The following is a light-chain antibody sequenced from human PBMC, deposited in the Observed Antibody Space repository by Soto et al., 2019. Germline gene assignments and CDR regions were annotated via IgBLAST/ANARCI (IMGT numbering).Light chain of an antibody. CDR2: GAS. J-gene: IGKJ4*02. Sequence: EIFMTQSPATLSVSPGERVILSCRASQSVGRTLAWYQRKPGQAPRLLIRGASTRATGVPARFSGSGSGTEFTLTISSLQSEDFAVYYCQQYSTSLTFGGGTTLEIK. V-gene: IGKV3-15*01. CDR1: QSVGRT. CDR3: QQYSTSLT.